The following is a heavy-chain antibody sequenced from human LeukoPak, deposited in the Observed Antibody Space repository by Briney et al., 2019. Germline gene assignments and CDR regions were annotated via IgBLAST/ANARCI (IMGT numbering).Heavy chain of an antibody. CDR2: ISYDGSNK. J-gene: IGHJ4*02. V-gene: IGHV3-30*04. CDR1: GFTFSSYA. D-gene: IGHD3-22*01. CDR3: ARGFPLLSYYYDSSGLFDY. Sequence: GGSLRLSCAASGFTFSSYAMHWVRQAPGKGLEWGAVISYDGSNKYYADSVKGRFTISRDNSKNTLYLQMNSLRAEDTAVYYCARGFPLLSYYYDSSGLFDYWGQGTLVTVSS.